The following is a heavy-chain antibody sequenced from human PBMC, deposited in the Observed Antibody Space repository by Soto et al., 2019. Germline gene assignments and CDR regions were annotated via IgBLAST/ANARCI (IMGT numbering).Heavy chain of an antibody. CDR3: ARDSDTCGSSKADY. CDR2: INCDGSST. D-gene: IGHD5-18*01. J-gene: IGHJ4*02. Sequence: EVQLVESGGGLVQPGGSLRLSCVASGFTFSTFWMHWVRQVPGKGLVWVSRINCDGSSTTYADSVKGRFTISRDNAKKTLYLQMNSLRGEDTATYYCARDSDTCGSSKADYWGQGTLVSVSS. V-gene: IGHV3-74*03. CDR1: GFTFSTFW.